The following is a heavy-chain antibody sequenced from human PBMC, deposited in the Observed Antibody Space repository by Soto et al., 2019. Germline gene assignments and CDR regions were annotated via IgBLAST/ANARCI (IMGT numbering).Heavy chain of an antibody. CDR2: IYYSGST. V-gene: IGHV4-61*01. Sequence: SETLSLTCTVSGGSVISGSYYWSWIRQPPGKGLEWIGYIYYSGSTNYNPSLKSRVTISVDTSKNQFSLKLSSVTAADTAVYYCAREHGGNLDYWGQGTLVTVSS. CDR1: GGSVISGSYY. CDR3: AREHGGNLDY. D-gene: IGHD2-15*01. J-gene: IGHJ4*02.